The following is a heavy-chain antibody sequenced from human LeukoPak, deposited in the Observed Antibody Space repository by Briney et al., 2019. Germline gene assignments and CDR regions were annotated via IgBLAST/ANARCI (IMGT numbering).Heavy chain of an antibody. CDR1: GGSIASSNW. D-gene: IGHD3-10*01. CDR3: ATSRGSGSYSAS. V-gene: IGHV4-4*02. CDR2: IYHSGST. J-gene: IGHJ5*02. Sequence: SETLSLTCAVSGGSIASSNWWNWVRQSPGKGLEWIGEIYHSGSTNYSPSLKSRVTISVDKSKNQFSLKLSSVTAADTAVYYCATSRGSGSYSASWGQGTLVTVSS.